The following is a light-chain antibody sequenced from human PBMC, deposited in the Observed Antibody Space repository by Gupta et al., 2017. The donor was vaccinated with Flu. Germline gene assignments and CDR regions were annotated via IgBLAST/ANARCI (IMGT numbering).Light chain of an antibody. CDR2: WAS. V-gene: IGKV4-1*01. CDR1: QSVLYDSNKKNY. J-gene: IGKJ2*01. Sequence: SLGERATIKCKSSQSVLYDSNKKNYLAWYQQKPGQRPKLLIYWASSRDSGVPDRFSGSGSETEFTLTISRLEAEDVALYFCQQYLRHSYTFGQGTKLEIK. CDR3: QQYLRHSYT.